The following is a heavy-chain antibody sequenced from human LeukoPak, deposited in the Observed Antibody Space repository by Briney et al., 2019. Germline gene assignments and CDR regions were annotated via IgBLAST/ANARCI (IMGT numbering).Heavy chain of an antibody. CDR3: ARTHYYGTGSYYPDAFDI. Sequence: ASVEVSCKASGYTFTGYYMHWVRQAPGQGLEWMGWINPNSGGTSYAQKFQGRVTMTRDTSISTAYMELSRLRSDDTAVYYCARTHYYGTGSYYPDAFDIWGQGTMVTVSS. CDR1: GYTFTGYY. CDR2: INPNSGGT. D-gene: IGHD3-10*01. V-gene: IGHV1-2*02. J-gene: IGHJ3*02.